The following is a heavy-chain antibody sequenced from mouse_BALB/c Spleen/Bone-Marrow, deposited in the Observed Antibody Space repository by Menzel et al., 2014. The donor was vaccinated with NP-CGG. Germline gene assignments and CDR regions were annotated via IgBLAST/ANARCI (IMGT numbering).Heavy chain of an antibody. Sequence: DVQLQESGGGLVQPGGSLKLSCAASGFDFSRYWMSWVRQAPGKGLEWIGEINPDSSTINYTPSLKDKFIISRDNAKNTLYLQMSKVRSEDTALYYCAPNWDRGFAYWGQGTLVTVSA. J-gene: IGHJ3*01. V-gene: IGHV4-1*02. D-gene: IGHD4-1*01. CDR2: INPDSSTI. CDR3: APNWDRGFAY. CDR1: GFDFSRYW.